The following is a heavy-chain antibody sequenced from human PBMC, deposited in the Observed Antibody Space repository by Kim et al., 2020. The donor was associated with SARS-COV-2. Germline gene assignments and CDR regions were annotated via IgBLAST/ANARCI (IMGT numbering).Heavy chain of an antibody. J-gene: IGHJ4*02. CDR3: AKSRTNEIVDNKIGFDN. CDR1: GFTFRSFA. CDR2: ISYSGDTA. Sequence: GGSLRLSCVASGFTFRSFAMSWVRQAPGKGLEWVSGISYSGDTASYAESVKGRFTISRDNSKNTMYLQMNSLTAEDTAVYYCAKSRTNEIVDNKIGFDNWGQGTRVTVSS. D-gene: IGHD1-26*01. V-gene: IGHV3-23*01.